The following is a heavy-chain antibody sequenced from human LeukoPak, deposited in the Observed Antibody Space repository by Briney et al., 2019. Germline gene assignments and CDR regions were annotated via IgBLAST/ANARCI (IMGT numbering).Heavy chain of an antibody. Sequence: GASVKVSCKASGGTFSSYAISWVRQAPGQGLEWMGGIIPIFGTANYAQKFQGRVTITADESTSTAYMELSSLRSEDTAVYYCAREASKIFGVVIYGMDVWGQGTTVTVSS. J-gene: IGHJ6*02. V-gene: IGHV1-69*13. CDR1: GGTFSSYA. CDR3: AREASKIFGVVIYGMDV. D-gene: IGHD3-3*01. CDR2: IIPIFGTA.